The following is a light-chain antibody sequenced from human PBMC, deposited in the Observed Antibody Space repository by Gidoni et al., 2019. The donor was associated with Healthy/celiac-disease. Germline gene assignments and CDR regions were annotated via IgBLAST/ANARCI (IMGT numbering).Light chain of an antibody. J-gene: IGKJ1*01. Sequence: EFVLTQSPGTLSLSPGERATLPCRASQSVSSSYLAWYQQKPGQAPRLLIYGASSRATGVPDRFSGSGSGTDFTLTISRLEAEDFAVYYCQQDGNSPWTFGQGTKVEIK. CDR3: QQDGNSPWT. CDR2: GAS. V-gene: IGKV3-20*01. CDR1: QSVSSSY.